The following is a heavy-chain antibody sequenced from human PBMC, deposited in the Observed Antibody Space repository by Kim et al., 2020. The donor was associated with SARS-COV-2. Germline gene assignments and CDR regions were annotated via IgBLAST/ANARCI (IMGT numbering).Heavy chain of an antibody. V-gene: IGHV4-59*01. CDR1: GGSISSYY. CDR2: IYYSGST. Sequence: SETLSLTCTVSGGSISSYYWSWIRQPPGKGLEWIGYIYYSGSTNYNPSLKSRVTISVDTSKNQFSLKLSSVTAADTAVYYCARGLSGYYSYYFDYWGQGTLATVSS. CDR3: ARGLSGYYSYYFDY. J-gene: IGHJ4*02. D-gene: IGHD3-22*01.